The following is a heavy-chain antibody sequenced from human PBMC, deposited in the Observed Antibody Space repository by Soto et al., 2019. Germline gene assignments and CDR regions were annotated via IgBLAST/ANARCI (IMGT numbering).Heavy chain of an antibody. CDR2: IDPSGTKK. CDR1: GFSFSGSY. J-gene: IGHJ1*01. CDR3: ARELIVGPAGYFRH. D-gene: IGHD1-26*01. Sequence: EVQLVESGGGLVQPGGSLRLSCAASGFSFSGSYMSWVRQVPGKGLEWVANIDPSGTKKYYVGSVTGRFTISRDNAKNSLYLHMNSLRAEDTAEHYCARELIVGPAGYFRHRGQGTLVTVSS. V-gene: IGHV3-7*03.